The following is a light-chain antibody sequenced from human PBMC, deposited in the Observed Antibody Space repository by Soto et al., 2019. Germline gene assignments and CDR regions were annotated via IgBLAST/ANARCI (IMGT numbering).Light chain of an antibody. Sequence: EIVLTRSPATLSLSPGERATLSCRASQSVSSYLAWYQQKPGQPPRLLIYDASNRATGIPARFSGSGSGTDFTLTISSLEPEDFAVYYCQRRSNWSTTFGQGTKVDIK. J-gene: IGKJ1*01. CDR3: QRRSNWSTT. CDR2: DAS. V-gene: IGKV3-11*01. CDR1: QSVSSY.